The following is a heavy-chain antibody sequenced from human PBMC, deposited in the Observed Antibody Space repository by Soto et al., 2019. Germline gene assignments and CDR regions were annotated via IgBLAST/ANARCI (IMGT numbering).Heavy chain of an antibody. J-gene: IGHJ3*02. CDR3: ARTLMVRGVISAFDI. D-gene: IGHD3-10*01. Sequence: EVQLVETGGGLIQPGGSLRLSCAASGFTVSSNYMSWVRQAPGKGLEWVSVIYSGGSTYYADSVKGRFTISRDNSKNMLYLQMNSLRAEDTAVYYCARTLMVRGVISAFDIWGQGTMVTVSS. CDR1: GFTVSSNY. CDR2: IYSGGST. V-gene: IGHV3-53*02.